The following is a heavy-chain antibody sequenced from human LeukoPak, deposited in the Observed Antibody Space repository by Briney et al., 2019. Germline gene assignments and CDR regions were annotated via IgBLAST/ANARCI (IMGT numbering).Heavy chain of an antibody. J-gene: IGHJ4*02. V-gene: IGHV1-2*02. CDR3: ATFADLGSSSFDY. CDR1: AYTFTGSY. Sequence: ASVKVSCKASAYTFTGSYMHWVRQAPGQGLEWMGWINPKSGDTNYAQKFQGRVTMTRDTSISTAYMELSSLRSEDTAVYYCATFADLGSSSFDYWGQGTLVTVSS. CDR2: INPKSGDT. D-gene: IGHD6-6*01.